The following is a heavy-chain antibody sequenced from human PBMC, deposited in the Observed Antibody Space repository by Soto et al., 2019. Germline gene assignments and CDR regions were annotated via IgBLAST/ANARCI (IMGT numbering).Heavy chain of an antibody. CDR1: GFTFSSYA. V-gene: IGHV3-23*01. CDR3: ARKGPPRDAFDI. Sequence: PGESLKISCAASGFTFSSYAMSWVRQTPGKGLEWVSGVLGGGGSTFYADSVKGRFTISRDNSKNTLYVQMNSLRAEDTAIYYCARKGPPRDAFDIWGQGTMVTVSS. CDR2: VLGGGGST. J-gene: IGHJ3*02.